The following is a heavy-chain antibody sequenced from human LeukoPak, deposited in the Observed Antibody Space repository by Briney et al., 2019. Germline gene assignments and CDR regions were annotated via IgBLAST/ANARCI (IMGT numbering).Heavy chain of an antibody. D-gene: IGHD3-3*01. CDR3: ATSYDAKTAPYDL. CDR2: FSTSGRT. V-gene: IGHV4-4*09. Sequence: PSETLSLTCTVSGGSISSDCWRWVRQPPGKGREGGGYFSTSGRTIYNPSLKSRVTMSVDTSKNQFSMQLSSLTAADTAVYYCATSYDAKTAPYDLWGQGTLVTVSS. CDR1: GGSISSDC. J-gene: IGHJ5*02.